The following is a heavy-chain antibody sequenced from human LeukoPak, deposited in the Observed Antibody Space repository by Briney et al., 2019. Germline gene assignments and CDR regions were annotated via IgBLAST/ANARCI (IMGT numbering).Heavy chain of an antibody. V-gene: IGHV3-30*02. CDR2: IRYDGSNK. CDR3: AKDKDPWKSTSISDFDY. Sequence: GGSLRLSCAASGFTFSTYGMHWVRQAPGKGLEWVAFIRYDGSNKYYADSVKGRFTISGDNSKNTLYLQMNSLGAEDTAVYFCAKDKDPWKSTSISDFDYWGQGTLVTVSS. CDR1: GFTFSTYG. J-gene: IGHJ4*02. D-gene: IGHD1-1*01.